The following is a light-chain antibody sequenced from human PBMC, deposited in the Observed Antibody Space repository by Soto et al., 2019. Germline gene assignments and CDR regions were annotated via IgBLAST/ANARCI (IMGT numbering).Light chain of an antibody. CDR3: QHYNNWPPWT. J-gene: IGKJ1*01. CDR2: GAS. Sequence: IVMTQSPATLSVSPGERATLSCRASQSIRSNLAWYQQKPGQAPRLLMYGASTRATGIPARFSGSGSGTECSLTIHSLQSEDFAVYYCQHYNNWPPWTFGQGTKVEIK. V-gene: IGKV3-15*01. CDR1: QSIRSN.